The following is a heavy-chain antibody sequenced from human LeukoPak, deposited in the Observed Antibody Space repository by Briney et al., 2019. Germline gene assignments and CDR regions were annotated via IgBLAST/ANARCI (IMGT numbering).Heavy chain of an antibody. Sequence: GASVKVSCKASGYTFGSYDINWVRKATGQGLEWMGWMNPGSGNTGFAQRFQGRLTMTRDTSISTAYMELSGLSSEDTAVYYCARLSETAAYYYTSGYYYLGYWGQGTLVTV. CDR2: MNPGSGNT. D-gene: IGHD3-22*01. V-gene: IGHV1-8*02. CDR1: GYTFGSYD. J-gene: IGHJ4*02. CDR3: ARLSETAAYYYTSGYYYLGY.